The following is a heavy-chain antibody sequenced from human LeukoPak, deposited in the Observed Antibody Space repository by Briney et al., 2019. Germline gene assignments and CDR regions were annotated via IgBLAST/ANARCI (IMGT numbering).Heavy chain of an antibody. CDR2: ISSSGSTI. CDR1: GFTFSSYW. V-gene: IGHV3-11*01. CDR3: ARGGSYSDDAFDI. J-gene: IGHJ3*02. Sequence: GGSLRLSCVASGFTFSSYWMSWIRQAPGKGLEWVSYISSSGSTIYYADSVKGRFTISRDNAKNSLYLQMNSLRAEDTAVYYCARGGSYSDDAFDIWGQGTMVTVSS. D-gene: IGHD1-26*01.